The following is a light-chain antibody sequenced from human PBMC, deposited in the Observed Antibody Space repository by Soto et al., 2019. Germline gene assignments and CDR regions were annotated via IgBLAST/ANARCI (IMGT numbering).Light chain of an antibody. CDR3: QQYGSSLYT. CDR1: QSVSSSY. V-gene: IGKV3-20*01. Sequence: EIVLTQSPGTLSLSPGERATLSCRASQSVSSSYLAWYQQKPGQAPRLLIYGASSRATGIPDRFRGSGYGTDFTLTISRLEPEDFAVYYCQQYGSSLYTFGQGTKLEIK. CDR2: GAS. J-gene: IGKJ2*01.